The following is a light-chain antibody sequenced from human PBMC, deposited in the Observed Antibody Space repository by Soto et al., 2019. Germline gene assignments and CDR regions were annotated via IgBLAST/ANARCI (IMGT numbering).Light chain of an antibody. V-gene: IGKV3-20*01. Sequence: EIVLTQSTGTLSLSPGERATLSFRASLSVSSSYLAWYQQKPGLAPRLLIYGASSRVTGIPDRFSGSGSGTDFTLIISRLEPEDFALYYCQQYGRSLTFGGGTKVEIK. CDR1: LSVSSSY. CDR3: QQYGRSLT. CDR2: GAS. J-gene: IGKJ4*01.